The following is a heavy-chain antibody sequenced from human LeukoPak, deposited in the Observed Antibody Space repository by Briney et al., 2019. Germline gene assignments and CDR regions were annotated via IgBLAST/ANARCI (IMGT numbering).Heavy chain of an antibody. CDR2: TSLDGSNK. V-gene: IGHV3-30-3*01. CDR3: ASAYDYVWGSYRSFDY. CDR1: GFSFTNYD. D-gene: IGHD3-16*02. J-gene: IGHJ4*02. Sequence: GRSLSLSCVASGFSFTNYDIHWVRQAPGRGLEWVAVTSLDGSNKLYTDTVRGRFIISRDNSKNTVYLQMDSLRAEDTAVYYCASAYDYVWGSYRSFDYWGQGTLVTVSS.